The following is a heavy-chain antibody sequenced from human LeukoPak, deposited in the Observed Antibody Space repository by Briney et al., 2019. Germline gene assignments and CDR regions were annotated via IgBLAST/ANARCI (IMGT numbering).Heavy chain of an antibody. J-gene: IGHJ4*02. CDR2: IWYDESNK. V-gene: IGHV3-33*01. CDR3: ARDFLSDYYDSSGVFDY. CDR1: GFTFSSYG. Sequence: GGSLRLSCAASGFTFSSYGMHWVRQAPGKGLEWVAVIWYDESNKYYADSVKGRFTISRDNSKNTLYLQMNSLRAEDTAVYYCARDFLSDYYDSSGVFDYWGQGTLVTVSS. D-gene: IGHD3-22*01.